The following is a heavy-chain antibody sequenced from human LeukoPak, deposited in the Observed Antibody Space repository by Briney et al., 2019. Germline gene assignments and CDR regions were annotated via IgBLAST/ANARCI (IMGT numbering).Heavy chain of an antibody. V-gene: IGHV5-51*01. D-gene: IGHD6-13*01. CDR2: TYPGDSDT. J-gene: IGHJ4*02. CDR3: ASRNIAAGHFDF. CDR1: GYSFTNYW. Sequence: KPGESLKISCKGSGYSFTNYWIGWVRQKPGKGLEWMGITYPGDSDTRYSPSFQGQVTISADKSTSTAYLQWSSLKASDTAIYYCASRNIAAGHFDFWGQGTLVTVSS.